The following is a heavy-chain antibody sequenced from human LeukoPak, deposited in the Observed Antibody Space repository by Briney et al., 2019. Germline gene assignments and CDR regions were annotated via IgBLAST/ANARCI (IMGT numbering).Heavy chain of an antibody. D-gene: IGHD2-8*01. J-gene: IGHJ4*02. Sequence: GRSLRLSCAASGFTFSTYPMHWVRQAPGKGLEWVALIANDGKDKHYADSVKGRFTISRDNSKNTLYLQMNSLRGEDTAVYHCARAGKLGEGVYDFDYWGQGTLVTVSS. V-gene: IGHV3-30*04. CDR2: IANDGKDK. CDR3: ARAGKLGEGVYDFDY. CDR1: GFTFSTYP.